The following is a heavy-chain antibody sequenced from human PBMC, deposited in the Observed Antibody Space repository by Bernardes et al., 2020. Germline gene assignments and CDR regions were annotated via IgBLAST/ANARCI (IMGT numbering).Heavy chain of an antibody. CDR3: ARSRIAARFNWFDP. Sequence: SGTTPVKSTLTLTLTCTFSGFSLGNSGMCVSWIRQPPGKALEWLALIDWDDDKYYSTSLKTRLTISKETSKNQVVLTMTNMDPVDTATYYCARSRIAARFNWFDPWGQGTLVTVSS. J-gene: IGHJ5*02. V-gene: IGHV2-70*01. CDR2: IDWDDDK. D-gene: IGHD6-6*01. CDR1: GFSLGNSGMC.